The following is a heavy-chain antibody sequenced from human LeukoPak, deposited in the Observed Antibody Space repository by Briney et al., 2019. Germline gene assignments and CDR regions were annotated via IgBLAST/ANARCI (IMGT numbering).Heavy chain of an antibody. CDR2: ISGSGGST. V-gene: IGHV3-23*01. D-gene: IGHD3-22*01. CDR1: GFTFSSYG. CDR3: ARPNYYDSSGYLY. J-gene: IGHJ4*02. Sequence: GGSLRLSCAASGFTFSSYGMHWVRQAPGKGLEWVSAISGSGGSTYYADSVKGRFTISRDNSKNTLYLQMNSLRAEDTAVYYCARPNYYDSSGYLYWGQGTLVTVSS.